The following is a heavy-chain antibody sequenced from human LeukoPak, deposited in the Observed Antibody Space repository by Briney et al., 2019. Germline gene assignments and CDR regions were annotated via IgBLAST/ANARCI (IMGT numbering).Heavy chain of an antibody. D-gene: IGHD2-21*01. V-gene: IGHV1-69*04. CDR3: ARDGAYCGGDCYLGGAYYYYMDV. J-gene: IGHJ6*03. CDR2: IIPILGLA. Sequence: ASVKVSCKASGGTFSSYAISWVRQAPGQGLEWMGRIIPILGLANYAQKFQGRVTNTADKSTSTAYMELSSLRSEDTAVYYCARDGAYCGGDCYLGGAYYYYMDVWGKGTTVTVSS. CDR1: GGTFSSYA.